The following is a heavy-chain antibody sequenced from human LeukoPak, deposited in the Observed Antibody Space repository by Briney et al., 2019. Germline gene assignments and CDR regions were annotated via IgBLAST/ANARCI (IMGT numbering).Heavy chain of an antibody. Sequence: ASVKVSCKGSGGTFSSYAISWVRQAPGQGLEWMGGIIPIFGTANYAQKLQGRVTITTDESTSTAYMELSSLRSEDTAVYYCARGEARLFYAFDYWGQGTLVTVSS. D-gene: IGHD3-3*01. CDR2: IIPIFGTA. CDR3: ARGEARLFYAFDY. J-gene: IGHJ4*02. V-gene: IGHV1-69*05. CDR1: GGTFSSYA.